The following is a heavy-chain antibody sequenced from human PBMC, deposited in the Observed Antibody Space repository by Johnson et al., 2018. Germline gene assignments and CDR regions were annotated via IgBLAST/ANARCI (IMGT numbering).Heavy chain of an antibody. Sequence: QPGGSLRLSCEASGFTFSGCAMHWVRQAPGKGLEWVAVISYDGSNKYSADSVKGRFTISRDNSKNTLYLQMNSLRAEDTAVYYCAKRWLGYIQHWGQGTRVTVSS. V-gene: IGHV3-30*04. CDR2: ISYDGSNK. J-gene: IGHJ1*01. D-gene: IGHD2-15*01. CDR1: GFTFSGCA. CDR3: AKRWLGYIQH.